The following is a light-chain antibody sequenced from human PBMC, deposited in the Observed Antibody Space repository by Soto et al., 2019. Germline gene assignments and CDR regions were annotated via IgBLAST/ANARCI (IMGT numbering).Light chain of an antibody. V-gene: IGKV1-12*01. CDR1: QGISNW. J-gene: IGKJ1*01. CDR2: SAS. CDR3: HQYSSSTKT. Sequence: DIQMTQSPSSVSASVGDRVTITCRASQGISNWLAWYRQKPGKAPDLLISSASSLQSGVPSRFSGSGSGTDFTLTISRLEPEDFAVYYCHQYSSSTKTFGQGTKVEIK.